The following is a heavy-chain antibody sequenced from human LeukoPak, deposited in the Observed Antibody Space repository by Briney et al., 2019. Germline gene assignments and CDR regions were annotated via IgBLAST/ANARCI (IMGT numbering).Heavy chain of an antibody. D-gene: IGHD6-13*01. J-gene: IGHJ2*01. CDR3: ARVYYSSSYDYWYFDL. CDR2: IYYSGST. Sequence: SETLSLTCTVSGGSISSYYWSWIRQPPGKGLEWIGYIYYSGSTNYNPSLKSRVTISADTSKNQFSLKLSSVTAADTAVYYCARVYYSSSYDYWYFDLWGRGTLVTVSS. CDR1: GGSISSYY. V-gene: IGHV4-59*01.